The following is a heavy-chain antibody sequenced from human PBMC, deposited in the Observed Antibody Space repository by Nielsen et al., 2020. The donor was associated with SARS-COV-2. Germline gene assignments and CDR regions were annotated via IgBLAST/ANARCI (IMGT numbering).Heavy chain of an antibody. D-gene: IGHD6-19*01. V-gene: IGHV3-33*01. J-gene: IGHJ1*01. Sequence: GGSLRLSCAASGFTFSSYGMHWVRQAPGKGLEWVAVIWYDGSNKYYADSVKGRFTISRDNSKNTLYLQMNSLRGGDTAVYYCVAEMRDGWSAAYFQYWGQGTLVTVSS. CDR3: VAEMRDGWSAAYFQY. CDR2: IWYDGSNK. CDR1: GFTFSSYG.